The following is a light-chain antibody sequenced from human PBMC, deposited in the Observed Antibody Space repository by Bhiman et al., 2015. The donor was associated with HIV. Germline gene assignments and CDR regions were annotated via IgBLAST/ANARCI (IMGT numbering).Light chain of an antibody. CDR3: QTWDSSTAV. Sequence: SYELTQPPSVSVSAGETATITCSGDKLGHKFVSWYQQKPGQSPVVVISQDTRRPSGIPERFSGSNSGNTATLTISGSQAMDEAHYYCQTWDSSTAVFGTGTRVTVL. CDR2: QDT. J-gene: IGLJ1*01. V-gene: IGLV3-1*01. CDR1: KLGHKF.